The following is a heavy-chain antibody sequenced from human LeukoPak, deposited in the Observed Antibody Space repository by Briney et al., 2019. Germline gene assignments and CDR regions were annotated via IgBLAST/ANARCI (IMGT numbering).Heavy chain of an antibody. CDR3: AKDRYASSGWYYFDY. V-gene: IGHV3-23*01. J-gene: IGHJ4*02. CDR2: ISGSGGST. D-gene: IGHD6-19*01. Sequence: GGSLRLSCAASGFTFSSYSMNWVRQAPGKGLEWVSAISGSGGSTYYADSVKGRFTISRDNSKNTLYLQMNSLRAEDTAVYYCAKDRYASSGWYYFDYWGQGTLVTVSS. CDR1: GFTFSSYS.